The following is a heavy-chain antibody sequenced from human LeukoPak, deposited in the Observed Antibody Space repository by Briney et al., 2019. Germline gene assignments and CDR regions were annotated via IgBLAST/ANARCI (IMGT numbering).Heavy chain of an antibody. CDR1: GGSISSYY. CDR2: SYTSGST. CDR3: ARHYYMDV. V-gene: IGHV4-4*09. J-gene: IGHJ6*03. Sequence: SETLSLTCTVSGGSISSYYWSWIRQPPGKGLEWIGYSYTSGSTNYNPSLKSRVTISVDTSKNQFSLKLSSVTAADTAVYYCARHYYMDVWGKGTTVTVSS.